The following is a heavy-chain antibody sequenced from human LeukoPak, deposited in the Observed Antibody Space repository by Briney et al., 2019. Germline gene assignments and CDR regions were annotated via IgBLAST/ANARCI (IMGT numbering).Heavy chain of an antibody. J-gene: IGHJ4*02. Sequence: SETLSLTCTVSGGSISSGDYYWSWIRQPPGKGLEWIGYIYYSGSTYYNPSLKSRVTISVDTSKNQFSLKLSSVTAADTAVYYCASYPDFWSGYDSFDYWGQGTLVTVSS. CDR1: GGSISSGDYY. D-gene: IGHD3-3*01. CDR3: ASYPDFWSGYDSFDY. CDR2: IYYSGST. V-gene: IGHV4-30-4*08.